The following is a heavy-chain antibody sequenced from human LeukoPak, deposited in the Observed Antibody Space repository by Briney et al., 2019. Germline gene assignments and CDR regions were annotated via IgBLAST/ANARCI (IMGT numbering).Heavy chain of an antibody. D-gene: IGHD4-17*01. V-gene: IGHV4-31*03. J-gene: IGHJ4*02. CDR2: IYYSGTT. CDR3: ARSGTVTTWNY. Sequence: SETLSLTCTVSGGSISSGGYYWSWIRQHPGKGLEWIGCIYYSGTTYYHPSLTSRVAISVDTSKNQFSLKLNSVTAADTAVYYRARSGTVTTWNYWGQGTLVTVSS. CDR1: GGSISSGGYY.